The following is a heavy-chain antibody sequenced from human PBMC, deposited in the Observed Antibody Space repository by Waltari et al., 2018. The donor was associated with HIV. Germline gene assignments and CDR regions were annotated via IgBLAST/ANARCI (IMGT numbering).Heavy chain of an antibody. D-gene: IGHD5-12*01. J-gene: IGHJ4*02. CDR2: IYYTGST. CDR1: GGSISSTIYP. CDR3: ASHQWLQSYTADY. V-gene: IGHV4-39*01. Sequence: QLQLQESGPGLVKTSETLSLACTVSGGSISSTIYPWGWIRQPPGKGLEWIGSIYYTGSTYYKPSLKSRLTISLDTSKNQFSLELTSVTPADTAVYYCASHQWLQSYTADYWGQGTLVTVSS.